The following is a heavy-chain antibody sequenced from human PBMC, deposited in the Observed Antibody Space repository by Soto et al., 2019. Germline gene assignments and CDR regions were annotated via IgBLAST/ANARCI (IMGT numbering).Heavy chain of an antibody. CDR3: ARDSSGYYYLFDY. D-gene: IGHD3-22*01. CDR1: GGSISSFY. CDR2: IYTSGST. V-gene: IGHV4-4*07. J-gene: IGHJ4*02. Sequence: SSETLSLTCTVSGGSISSFYWSWIRQPAGKELEWIGRIYTSGSTNYNPSLKSRVTMSIDTSKNQFSLKLTSVTAADTAVYFCARDSSGYYYLFDYWGQGTLVTVSS.